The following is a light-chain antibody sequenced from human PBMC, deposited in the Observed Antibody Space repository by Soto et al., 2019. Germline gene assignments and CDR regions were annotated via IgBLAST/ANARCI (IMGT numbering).Light chain of an antibody. CDR1: SSDVGGYNY. J-gene: IGLJ2*01. CDR2: EVS. Sequence: QFALTQPPSASGSPGQSVTISCTGTSSDVGGYNYVSWYQHHPGKAPKLMIYEVSKRPSGVPDRFSGSKSGNTASLTVSGLQAEDEADYYCSSYAGSNNLGVFGGGTKLTVL. V-gene: IGLV2-8*01. CDR3: SSYAGSNNLGV.